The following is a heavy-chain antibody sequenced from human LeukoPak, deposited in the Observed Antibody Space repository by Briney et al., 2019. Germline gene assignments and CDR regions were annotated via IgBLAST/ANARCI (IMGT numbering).Heavy chain of an antibody. D-gene: IGHD1-7*01. CDR3: ARSGTTAYWYFDL. Sequence: GGSLRLSCAASGFTFSSYGMHWVRQAPGKGLEWVAVISYDGSNKYYEDSVKGRFTFSRDNSKNTLYLQMNSLRAEDTAVYYCARSGTTAYWYFDLWGRGTLVTVSS. CDR1: GFTFSSYG. V-gene: IGHV3-30*03. CDR2: ISYDGSNK. J-gene: IGHJ2*01.